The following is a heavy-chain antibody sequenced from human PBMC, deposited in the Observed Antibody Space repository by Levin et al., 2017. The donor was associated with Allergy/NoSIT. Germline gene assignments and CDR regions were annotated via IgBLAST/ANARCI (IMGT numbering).Heavy chain of an antibody. Sequence: LSLTCAASGFTFKTYSMDWVRPAPGKGLEWVSSINRDNSHIYYADSVKGRFTISRDDATSSLYLQMNSLRAEDTAVYYCARGRPGTSDAFDIWGQGTLVTVSS. CDR2: INRDNSHI. V-gene: IGHV3-21*01. CDR1: GFTFKTYS. D-gene: IGHD1-26*01. CDR3: ARGRPGTSDAFDI. J-gene: IGHJ3*02.